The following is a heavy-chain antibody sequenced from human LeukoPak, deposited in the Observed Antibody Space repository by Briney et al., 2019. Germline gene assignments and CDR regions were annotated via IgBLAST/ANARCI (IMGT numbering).Heavy chain of an antibody. CDR1: GGSASSYY. D-gene: IGHD6-19*01. J-gene: IGHJ4*02. V-gene: IGHV4-59*08. CDR2: VQNTGST. Sequence: PSETLSLTCSVSGGSASSYYWSWIRQPPGRGLEWIGYVQNTGSTNYNASLKSRVTMSIDTSTKHFSLRLSSVTAADTAVYYCASRVGPVAGTGSFDYWGQGTQVTVSS. CDR3: ASRVGPVAGTGSFDY.